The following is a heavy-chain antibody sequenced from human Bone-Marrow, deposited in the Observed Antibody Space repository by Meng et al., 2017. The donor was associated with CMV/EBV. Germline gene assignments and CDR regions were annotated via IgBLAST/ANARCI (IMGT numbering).Heavy chain of an antibody. D-gene: IGHD6-13*01. CDR3: AKDQVAAAAYYFDY. CDR2: IKQDGSEK. V-gene: IGHV3-7*01. Sequence: GESLKISCAASGFTFSSYWMSWVRQAPGKGLEWVANIKQDGSEKYYADSVKGRFTISRDNSKNTLYLQMNSLRAEDTAVYYCAKDQVAAAAYYFDYWGQGTLVTVSS. J-gene: IGHJ4*02. CDR1: GFTFSSYW.